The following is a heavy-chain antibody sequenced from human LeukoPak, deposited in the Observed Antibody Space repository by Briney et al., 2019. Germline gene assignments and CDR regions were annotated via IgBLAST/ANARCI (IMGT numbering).Heavy chain of an antibody. J-gene: IGHJ4*02. CDR3: ARDGPPGIAVAGTTPRRTDY. V-gene: IGHV3-7*01. CDR2: IKQDGSEK. Sequence: GGSLRLSCAASGFTFSSYWMSWVRQAPGKGLEWVANIKQDGSEKYYVDSVKGRFTISRDNAKNSLYLQMNSLRAEDTAEYYCARDGPPGIAVAGTTPRRTDYWGQGTLVTVSS. CDR1: GFTFSSYW. D-gene: IGHD6-19*01.